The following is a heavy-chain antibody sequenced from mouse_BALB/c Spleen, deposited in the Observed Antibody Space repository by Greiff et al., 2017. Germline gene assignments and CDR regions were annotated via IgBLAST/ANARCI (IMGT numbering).Heavy chain of an antibody. CDR1: GYTFSSYW. CDR2: ILPGSGST. J-gene: IGHJ2*01. Sequence: QVQLKESGAELMKPGASVKISCKATGYTFSSYWIEWVKQRPGHGLEWIGEILPGSGSTNYNEKFKGKATFTADTSSNTAYMQLSSLTSEDSAVYYCARRNYYYGSSFDYWGQGTTLTVSS. CDR3: ARRNYYYGSSFDY. D-gene: IGHD1-1*01. V-gene: IGHV1-9*01.